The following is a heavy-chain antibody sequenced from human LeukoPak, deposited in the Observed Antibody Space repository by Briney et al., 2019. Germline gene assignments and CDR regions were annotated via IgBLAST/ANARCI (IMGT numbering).Heavy chain of an antibody. CDR2: INHSGST. D-gene: IGHD3-10*01. CDR1: GGSFSGYY. Sequence: PSETLSLTCAVYGGSFSGYYWSWIRQPPGKGLEWIGEINHSGSTNYNPSLRSRVTISVDTSKNQFSLKLSSVTAADTAVYYCARGSPYGRNWFDPWGQGTLVTVSS. CDR3: ARGSPYGRNWFDP. V-gene: IGHV4-34*01. J-gene: IGHJ5*02.